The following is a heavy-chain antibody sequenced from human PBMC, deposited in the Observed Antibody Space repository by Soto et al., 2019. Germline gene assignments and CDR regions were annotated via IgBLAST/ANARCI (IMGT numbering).Heavy chain of an antibody. J-gene: IGHJ4*02. Sequence: SVKVSCKASGGTFSSYAISWVRQAPGQGLEWMGGIIPIFGTANYAQKFQGRVTITADESTSTAYMELSSLRSEDTAVYYCASAFIVDTAMGKSIAAASTIGYWGQRTLVTVSS. V-gene: IGHV1-69*13. D-gene: IGHD6-13*01. CDR2: IIPIFGTA. CDR3: ASAFIVDTAMGKSIAAASTIGY. CDR1: GGTFSSYA.